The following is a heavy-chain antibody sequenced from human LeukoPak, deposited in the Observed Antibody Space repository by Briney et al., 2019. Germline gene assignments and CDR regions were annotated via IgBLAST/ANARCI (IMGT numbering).Heavy chain of an antibody. V-gene: IGHV3-72*01. J-gene: IGHJ4*02. CDR1: GFSFGDFF. Sequence: PGGSLRLSCAVSGFSFGDFFMDWVRQAPGKGLEWVGRSRNKENNYAAEYAASVKGRFTISGDDSKDSLYLQVSSLKTEDTAVYYCTRENYWNLDYWGQGTLVTVSS. CDR2: SRNKENNYAA. D-gene: IGHD1-1*01. CDR3: TRENYWNLDY.